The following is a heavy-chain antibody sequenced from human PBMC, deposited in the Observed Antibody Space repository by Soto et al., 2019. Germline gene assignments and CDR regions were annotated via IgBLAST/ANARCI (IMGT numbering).Heavy chain of an antibody. Sequence: GGSLRLSCAASGFTFSSFWMSWVRQAPGKGLEWVANIKQDGSEKNYVDSVKGRFAISRDNARNALFLQMNSLRADDTAVYYCARDCTDTRCFGSWGQGTLVTVSS. CDR1: GFTFSSFW. D-gene: IGHD2-8*02. CDR3: ARDCTDTRCFGS. CDR2: IKQDGSEK. J-gene: IGHJ4*02. V-gene: IGHV3-7*01.